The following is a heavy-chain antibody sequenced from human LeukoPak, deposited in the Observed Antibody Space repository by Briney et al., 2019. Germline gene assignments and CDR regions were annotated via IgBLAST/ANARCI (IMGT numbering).Heavy chain of an antibody. D-gene: IGHD3-22*01. J-gene: IGHJ4*02. V-gene: IGHV3-48*03. Sequence: PGGSLRLSCAASGFTFSSYEMNWVRQAPGKGLEWVSYISSSGSTIYYADSVKGRFTTSRDNAKNSLYLQMNSLRAEDTAVYYCAVDYYDSSGHHPVWGQGTLVTVSS. CDR1: GFTFSSYE. CDR2: ISSSGSTI. CDR3: AVDYYDSSGHHPV.